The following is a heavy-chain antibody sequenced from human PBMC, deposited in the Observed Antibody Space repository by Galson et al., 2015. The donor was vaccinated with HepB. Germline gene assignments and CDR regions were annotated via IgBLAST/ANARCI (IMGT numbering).Heavy chain of an antibody. CDR2: VVGSGGTT. CDR1: GFTFSRTA. J-gene: IGHJ6*03. D-gene: IGHD3-16*01. CDR3: ANIIGGGNYDDMDV. Sequence: SLRLSCAASGFTFSRTAMSCVRHAPGKRLEWVSVVVGSGGTTSYAHSVKGRFTISRDNSKSTLFLQMSSLRAEDTAVYFCANIIGGGNYDDMDVWGKGTTVTVSS. V-gene: IGHV3-23*01.